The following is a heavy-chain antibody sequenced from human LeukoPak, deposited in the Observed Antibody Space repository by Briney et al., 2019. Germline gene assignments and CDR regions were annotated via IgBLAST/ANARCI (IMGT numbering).Heavy chain of an antibody. CDR2: IWGDGSNR. J-gene: IGHJ4*01. Sequence: GGSLRLSCAPRVFTFRLFGTRWAPQAPGKGVVWGDHIWGDGSNRYYAGSVKGRFTISRDNSQNTVYLQMNSLRVEETAMYYCARDAQRGFDYSTSHEYWGQGTLVIVSS. V-gene: IGHV3-33*01. D-gene: IGHD4-11*01. CDR3: ARDAQRGFDYSTSHEY. CDR1: VFTFRLFG.